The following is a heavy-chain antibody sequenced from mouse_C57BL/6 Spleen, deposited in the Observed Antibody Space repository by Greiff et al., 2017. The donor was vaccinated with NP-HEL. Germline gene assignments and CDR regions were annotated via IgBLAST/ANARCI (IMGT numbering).Heavy chain of an antibody. D-gene: IGHD1-1*01. CDR2: INYDGSST. CDR3: ARDIGYYGSSYFDY. J-gene: IGHJ2*01. Sequence: EVKLVESEGGLVQPGSSMKLSCTASGFTFSDYYMAWVRQVPAKGLEWVANINYDGSSTYYLDSLKSRFIISRDNAKNILYLQMSSLKSEDTATYYCARDIGYYGSSYFDYWGQGTTLTVSS. V-gene: IGHV5-16*01. CDR1: GFTFSDYY.